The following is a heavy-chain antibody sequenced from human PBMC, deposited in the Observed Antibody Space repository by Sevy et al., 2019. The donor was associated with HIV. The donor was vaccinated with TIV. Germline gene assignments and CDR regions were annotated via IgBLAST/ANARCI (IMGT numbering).Heavy chain of an antibody. CDR1: GFTFSSYS. CDR3: ARPDLSGWYFDF. V-gene: IGHV3-48*01. J-gene: IGHJ4*01. D-gene: IGHD6-19*01. Sequence: GGSLRLSCVASGFTFSSYSMNWVRQAPGKGLEWVSYISSSSDSSRTLYYADSVKGRFSISRDNAKNSFHLQMTSLRVEDTAVYYCARPDLSGWYFDFWGHGTLVTVSS. CDR2: ISSSSDSSRTL.